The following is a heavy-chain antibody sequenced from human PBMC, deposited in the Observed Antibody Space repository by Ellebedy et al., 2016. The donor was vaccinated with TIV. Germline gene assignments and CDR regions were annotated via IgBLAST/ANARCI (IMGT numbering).Heavy chain of an antibody. CDR1: GYPFSSYG. J-gene: IGHJ4*02. CDR2: ISGFNGAT. CDR3: AREEIASTGADY. V-gene: IGHV1-18*01. Sequence: AASVKVSCKAFGYPFSSYGVSWVRQAPGQGLEWMGWISGFNGATIYAQKLQGRVTMTTEMSTSTAYMELRSLRSDDTAVYYCAREEIASTGADYWGQGTLVTVSS. D-gene: IGHD6-13*01.